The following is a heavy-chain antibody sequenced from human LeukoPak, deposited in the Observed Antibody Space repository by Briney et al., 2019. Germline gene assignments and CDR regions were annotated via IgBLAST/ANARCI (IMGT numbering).Heavy chain of an antibody. CDR1: GFTFSSYA. D-gene: IGHD5-24*01. CDR3: AKARQRWLQLTLDY. Sequence: GGSLRLSCAASGFTFSSYAMHWVRQAPGKGLEWVAVISYDGSNKYYADSVKGRFTISRDNSKNTLYLQMNSLRAEDTAVYYCAKARQRWLQLTLDYWGQGTLVTVSS. J-gene: IGHJ4*02. V-gene: IGHV3-30*04. CDR2: ISYDGSNK.